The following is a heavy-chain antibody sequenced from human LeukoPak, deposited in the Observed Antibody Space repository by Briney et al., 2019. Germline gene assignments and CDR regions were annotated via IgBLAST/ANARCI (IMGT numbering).Heavy chain of an antibody. V-gene: IGHV4-59*01. CDR1: GGSISSYY. J-gene: IGHJ4*02. Sequence: SETLSLTCTVSGGSISSYYWSWIRQPPGKGLEWIGYIYYSGSTNYNPSLKSRVTISVDTSKSQFSLKLSSVTAADTAVYYCARDRHDFWSGYDYWGQGTLVTVSS. CDR3: ARDRHDFWSGYDY. D-gene: IGHD3-3*01. CDR2: IYYSGST.